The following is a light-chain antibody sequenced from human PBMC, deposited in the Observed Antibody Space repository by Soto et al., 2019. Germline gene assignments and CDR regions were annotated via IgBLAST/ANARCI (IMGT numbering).Light chain of an antibody. Sequence: QSALTQPASVSGSPGQSITISCTGTSSDIGTYNYVSWYQQHPGKVPKLIIYEVSNRPSGVSNRFSGSKSGNTASLAISRLQAEDEADYYCSSYTTSSTQVFGGGTKLTVL. CDR3: SSYTTSSTQV. CDR2: EVS. V-gene: IGLV2-14*01. J-gene: IGLJ3*02. CDR1: SSDIGTYNY.